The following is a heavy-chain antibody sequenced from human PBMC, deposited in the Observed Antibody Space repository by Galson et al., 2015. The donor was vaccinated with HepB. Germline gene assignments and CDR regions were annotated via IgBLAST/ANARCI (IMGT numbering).Heavy chain of an antibody. J-gene: IGHJ6*02. CDR1: GFTFSNYA. D-gene: IGHD3-22*01. CDR2: LSYDASKK. CDR3: ARDLYSYAAVYYYHNGLDV. V-gene: IGHV3-30*04. Sequence: SLRLSCAASGFTFSNYAMHWVRQTPGKGLEWVAGLSYDASKKAYIDAVRGRFSISRDNSKDTVYLQMSSLRAEDTAVYYCARDLYSYAAVYYYHNGLDVWGQGTPVTVSS.